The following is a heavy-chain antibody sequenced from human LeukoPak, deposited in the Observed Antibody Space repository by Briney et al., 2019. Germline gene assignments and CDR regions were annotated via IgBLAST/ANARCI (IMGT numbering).Heavy chain of an antibody. CDR1: GFTFSSYS. Sequence: PGGSLRLSCAASGFTFSSYSMNWVRQAPGKGLEWVSSISSSSSYIYYADSVKGRFTISRDNAKNSLYLQMNSLRAEDTAVYYCARMPEGGSRSPLIGVFDYWGQGTLVTVSS. D-gene: IGHD1-26*01. CDR3: ARMPEGGSRSPLIGVFDY. J-gene: IGHJ4*02. V-gene: IGHV3-21*01. CDR2: ISSSSSYI.